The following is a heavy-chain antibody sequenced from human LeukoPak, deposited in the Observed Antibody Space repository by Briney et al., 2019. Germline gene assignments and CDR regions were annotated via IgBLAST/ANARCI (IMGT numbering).Heavy chain of an antibody. V-gene: IGHV1-18*04. CDR2: ISAYNGNT. J-gene: IGHJ5*02. Sequence: GASVKVSCKASGYTFTSYGISWVRQAPGQGLERMGWISAYNGNTNYAQKLQGRVTMTTDTSTSTAYMELRSLRSDDTAVYYCARVQDIVVVPAANHWFDPWGQGTLVTVSS. D-gene: IGHD2-2*01. CDR3: ARVQDIVVVPAANHWFDP. CDR1: GYTFTSYG.